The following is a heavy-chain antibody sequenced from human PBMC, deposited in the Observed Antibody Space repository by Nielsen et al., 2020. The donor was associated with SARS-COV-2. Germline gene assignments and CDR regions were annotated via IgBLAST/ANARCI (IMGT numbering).Heavy chain of an antibody. CDR2: IYPGDSDT. Sequence: GESLKISCKTSGYTFTKLWIGWVRQMPGKGLEWMGMIYPGDSDTSYSPSMEGQVTISADKSLSTAYLQWISLRASDTDMYYCARRSYCGADCHAFDIWGQGTLVTVSS. D-gene: IGHD2-21*02. J-gene: IGHJ3*02. CDR1: GYTFTKLW. V-gene: IGHV5-51*01. CDR3: ARRSYCGADCHAFDI.